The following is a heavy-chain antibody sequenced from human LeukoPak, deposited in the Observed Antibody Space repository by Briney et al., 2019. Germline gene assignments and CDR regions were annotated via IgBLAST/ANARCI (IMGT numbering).Heavy chain of an antibody. J-gene: IGHJ4*02. CDR2: ISSSGSYI. V-gene: IGHV3-21*01. CDR1: GFTFSSYS. Sequence: GGSLRLPCAASGFTFSSYSMNWVRQAPGKGLEWVSSISSSGSYIYYADSVKGRFTISRDNAKNSLYLQMNSLRAEDTAVYYCVRAYYDPYHVIDYWGQGTLVTVSS. CDR3: VRAYYDPYHVIDY. D-gene: IGHD3-22*01.